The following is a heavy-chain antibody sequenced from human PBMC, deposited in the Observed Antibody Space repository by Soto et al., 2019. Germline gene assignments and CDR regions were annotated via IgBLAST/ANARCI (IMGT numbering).Heavy chain of an antibody. CDR2: IYYSGST. CDR3: ARESLRSWYYYYGMDV. CDR1: GGSISSSSYY. Sequence: SETLSLTCTVSGGSISSSSYYWGWIRQPPGKGLEWIGSIYYSGSTYYNPSLKSRVTISVDTSKNQFSLQLNSVTPEDTAVYYCARESLRSWYYYYGMDVWGQGTTVTVSS. V-gene: IGHV4-39*02. J-gene: IGHJ6*02.